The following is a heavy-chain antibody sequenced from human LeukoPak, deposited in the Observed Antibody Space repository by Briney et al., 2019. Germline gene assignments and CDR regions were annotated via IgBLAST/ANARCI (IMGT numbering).Heavy chain of an antibody. CDR2: ISSSGNTI. V-gene: IGHV3-48*03. Sequence: PGGSLRLSCAASGFTFSSYEMNWVRQAPGKGLEWVSYISSSGNTIYYADSVKGRFTISRDNAKNSLYLQMNSLRAEDTAVYYCARGYDILTGSPLPLDYWGQGTLVTVSS. J-gene: IGHJ4*02. CDR3: ARGYDILTGSPLPLDY. CDR1: GFTFSSYE. D-gene: IGHD3-9*01.